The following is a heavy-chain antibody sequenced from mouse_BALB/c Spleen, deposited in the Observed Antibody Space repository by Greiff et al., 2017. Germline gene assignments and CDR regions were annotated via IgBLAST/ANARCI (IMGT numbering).Heavy chain of an antibody. J-gene: IGHJ4*01. CDR1: GYSITSDYA. D-gene: IGHD2-1*01. Sequence: VQLQQSGPGLVKPSQSLSLTCTVTGYSITSDYAWNWIRQFPGNKLEWMGYISYSGSTSYNPSLKSRISITRDTSKNQFFLQLNSVTTEDTATYYCARSVLYGNPYAMDDWGQGTSVTVSS. V-gene: IGHV3-2*02. CDR3: ARSVLYGNPYAMDD. CDR2: ISYSGST.